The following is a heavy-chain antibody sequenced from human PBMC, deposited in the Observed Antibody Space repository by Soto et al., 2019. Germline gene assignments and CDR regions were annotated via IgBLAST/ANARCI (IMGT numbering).Heavy chain of an antibody. Sequence: QVQLQESGPGLVKPSETLSLTCSVSGDSIGSYYWSWIRQPPGKGLEWIGYIFHSGSTHQNPSFQNRLTISVDTAKTQFSLSLSSVTAADTAVYYCARVVDYDILTGYYRGSGWFDPWGQGTLVIVSS. CDR2: IFHSGST. D-gene: IGHD3-9*01. V-gene: IGHV4-59*01. CDR1: GDSIGSYY. J-gene: IGHJ5*02. CDR3: ARVVDYDILTGYYRGSGWFDP.